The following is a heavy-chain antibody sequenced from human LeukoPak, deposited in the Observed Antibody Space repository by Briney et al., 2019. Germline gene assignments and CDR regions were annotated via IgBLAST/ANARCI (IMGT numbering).Heavy chain of an antibody. V-gene: IGHV4-59*01. D-gene: IGHD4-17*01. J-gene: IGHJ4*02. CDR2: VYHTGST. CDR3: ARDGAGPRHDYGDYTFDY. Sequence: PSETLSLTCTVSGGSIGSYSWNWIRQPPGKGLEWIGYVYHTGSTNYNPSLKSRVTISVDTSKNQFSLKLSSVTAADTAVYYCARDGAGPRHDYGDYTFDYWGQGALVSVSA. CDR1: GGSIGSYS.